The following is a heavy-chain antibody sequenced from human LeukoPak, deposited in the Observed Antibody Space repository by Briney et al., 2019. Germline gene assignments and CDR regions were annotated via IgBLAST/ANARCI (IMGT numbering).Heavy chain of an antibody. V-gene: IGHV1-58*01. CDR2: IVIANGNT. Sequence: SVKVSCKASGFTFARSAVQWVRQGRGQRPEWIGWIVIANGNTNYAQKFQERLTTTRDMSTSTAYMELSSLRSEDTAVYYCAAEDDFLTGYYDFDYWGQGTVVTVSS. CDR3: AAEDDFLTGYYDFDY. CDR1: GFTFARSA. D-gene: IGHD3-9*01. J-gene: IGHJ4*02.